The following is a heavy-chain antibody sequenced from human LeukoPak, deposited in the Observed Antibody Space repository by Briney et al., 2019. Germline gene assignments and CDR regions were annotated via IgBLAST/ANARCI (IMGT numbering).Heavy chain of an antibody. CDR1: GYTFTVYS. J-gene: IGHJ4*02. CDR2: INPNSGGT. V-gene: IGHV1-2*02. D-gene: IGHD6-19*01. Sequence: ASVKVSCKASGYTFTVYSINWVRQAPGQGLEWMGWINPNSGGTNYAQKFQGRVTMTRDTSISTAYMELSRLRSDDTAVYYCARAGYSSGWYFYWGQGTLVTVSS. CDR3: ARAGYSSGWYFY.